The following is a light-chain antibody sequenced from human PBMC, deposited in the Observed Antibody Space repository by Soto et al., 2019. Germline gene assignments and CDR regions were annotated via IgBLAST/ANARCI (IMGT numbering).Light chain of an antibody. CDR2: SNN. V-gene: IGLV1-44*01. J-gene: IGLJ2*01. CDR1: SSNIGSNT. CDR3: AAWDDSLNGPVV. Sequence: QSVLTQPPSASGTPGQRVTISCSGSSSNIGSNTVNWYQQLPGTAPKLLIYSNNQRPSGVPDRFSGSKSGTSASLAISGLESEDEDDYYCAAWDDSLNGPVVFGRGTKLTVL.